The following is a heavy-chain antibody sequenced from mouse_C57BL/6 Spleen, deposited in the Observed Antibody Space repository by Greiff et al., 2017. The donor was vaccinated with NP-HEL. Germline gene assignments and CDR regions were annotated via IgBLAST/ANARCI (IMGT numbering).Heavy chain of an antibody. V-gene: IGHV5-9-1*02. J-gene: IGHJ2*01. CDR2: ISSGGDYI. CDR3: TRAGIITTVVEGNYFDY. CDR1: GFTFSSYA. D-gene: IGHD1-1*01. Sequence: EVKLVESGEGLVKPGGSLKLSCAASGFTFSSYAMSWVRQTPEKRLEWVAYISSGGDYIYYADTVKGRFTISRDNARNTLYLQMSSLKSEDTAMYYCTRAGIITTVVEGNYFDYWGQGTTLTVSS.